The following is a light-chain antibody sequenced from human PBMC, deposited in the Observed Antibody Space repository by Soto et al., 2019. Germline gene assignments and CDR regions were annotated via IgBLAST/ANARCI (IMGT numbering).Light chain of an antibody. CDR2: DGS. CDR3: QQRSNWLIS. V-gene: IGKV3-11*01. J-gene: IGKJ3*01. CDR1: QSVGSD. Sequence: EIVMTQSPATLSVSPGERATLSCRASQSVGSDLAWYQQKPGQAPRLVIYDGSHRAAGIPSRFSGSGSGTDFTLTISGLEPEDFAVYYCQQRSNWLISFGPGTKVDIK.